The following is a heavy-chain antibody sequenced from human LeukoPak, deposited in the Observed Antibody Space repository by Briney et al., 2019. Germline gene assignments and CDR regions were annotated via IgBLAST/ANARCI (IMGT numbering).Heavy chain of an antibody. CDR3: ASSSSWYFNWFDP. CDR2: ISGSGGST. Sequence: GGSLRLSCAASGFTFSSYAMSWVRQAPGKGLEWVSAISGSGGSTYYADSVKGRFTISRDNSKNTLYLQMNSLRAEDTAVYHCASSSSWYFNWFDPWGQGTLVTVSS. D-gene: IGHD6-13*01. J-gene: IGHJ5*02. V-gene: IGHV3-23*01. CDR1: GFTFSSYA.